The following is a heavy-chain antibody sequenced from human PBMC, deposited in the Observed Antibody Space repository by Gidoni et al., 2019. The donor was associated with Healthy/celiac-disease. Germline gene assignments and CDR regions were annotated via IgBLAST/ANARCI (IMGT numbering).Heavy chain of an antibody. CDR3: ASSYYYGSGSYYNFDY. CDR2: IYPGDSDT. CDR1: GYSVTSYW. J-gene: IGHJ4*02. D-gene: IGHD3-10*01. Sequence: EVQLVQSGAEVKKPGESLKISCKGSGYSVTSYWIGWVRQMPGKGLEWMGIIYPGDSDTRYSPSFQGQVTISADKSISTAYLQWSSLKASDTAMYYCASSYYYGSGSYYNFDYWGQGTLVTVSS. V-gene: IGHV5-51*01.